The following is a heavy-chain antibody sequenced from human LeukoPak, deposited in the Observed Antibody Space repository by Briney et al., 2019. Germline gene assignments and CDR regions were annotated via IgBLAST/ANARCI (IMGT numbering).Heavy chain of an antibody. CDR3: ASLRGGYYGSGSYYNPLGAFDI. CDR1: GGTFSSYA. D-gene: IGHD3-10*01. CDR2: IIPIFGTA. J-gene: IGHJ3*02. V-gene: IGHV1-69*13. Sequence: GASVKVSCKASGGTFSSYAISWVRQAPGQGLEWMGGIIPIFGTANYAQKFQGRVTITADESTSTAYMELSSLRSEDTAVYYCASLRGGYYGSGSYYNPLGAFDIWGQGTMVTVSS.